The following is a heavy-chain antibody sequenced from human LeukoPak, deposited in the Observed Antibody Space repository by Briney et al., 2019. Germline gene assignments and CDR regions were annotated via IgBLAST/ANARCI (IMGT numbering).Heavy chain of an antibody. Sequence: SETLSLTCAVSGYSISTGYYWGWIRQPPGKGLEWIGSFHHSGSTYYNPSLKSRVTISVDTSKNQFSLKLTSVTAADTAVYYCARDFRGYDRSGYFATWGQGTLVTVYS. D-gene: IGHD3-22*01. CDR2: FHHSGST. CDR1: GYSISTGYY. CDR3: ARDFRGYDRSGYFAT. J-gene: IGHJ4*02. V-gene: IGHV4-38-2*02.